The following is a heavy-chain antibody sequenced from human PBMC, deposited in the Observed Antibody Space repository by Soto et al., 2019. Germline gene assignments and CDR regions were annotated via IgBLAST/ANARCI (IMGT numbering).Heavy chain of an antibody. CDR1: GFTFSSYG. J-gene: IGHJ5*02. D-gene: IGHD6-6*01. V-gene: IGHV3-30*18. CDR2: ISWDGNNK. CDR3: AKGGSSSARYFDR. Sequence: ESGGGVVQPGRSLRLSCAASGFTFSSYGMHWVRQAPGKGLEWVAIISWDGNNKYYADSVRGRFTISRDTSKNTLFLRMNSLRAEDTAVYYCAKGGSSSARYFDRWGQGTLVTVSS.